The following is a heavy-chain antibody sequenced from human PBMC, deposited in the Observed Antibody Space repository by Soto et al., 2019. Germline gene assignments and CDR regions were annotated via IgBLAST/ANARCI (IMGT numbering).Heavy chain of an antibody. V-gene: IGHV3-21*01. CDR1: GFTFSSYS. CDR2: ISSSSSYI. Sequence: GGSLRLSCAASGFTFSSYSMNWVRQAPGKGLEWVSSISSSSSYIYYADSVKGRFTISRDNAKNSLYLQMNSLRAEDTAVYYCARTRSPDIVVFGGPGVHYYMVGWGTGITVTVFS. CDR3: ARTRSPDIVVFGGPGVHYYMVG. D-gene: IGHD3-16*01. J-gene: IGHJ6*03.